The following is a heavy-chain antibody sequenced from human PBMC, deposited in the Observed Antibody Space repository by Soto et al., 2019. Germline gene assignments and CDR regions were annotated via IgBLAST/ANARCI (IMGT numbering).Heavy chain of an antibody. CDR1: GDSITTYY. D-gene: IGHD5-12*01. CDR2: MYNSGNT. J-gene: IGHJ6*02. V-gene: IGHV4-59*01. CDR3: ARDNRGYGGNLYYGMDV. Sequence: SETLSLTCTVSGDSITTYYWSWIRQPPGKGLEWIGYMYNSGNTNYNPSLKSRVTISVDMSKNQFSLKLRSVTAADTAVYYCARDNRGYGGNLYYGMDVWGQGTTVTVSS.